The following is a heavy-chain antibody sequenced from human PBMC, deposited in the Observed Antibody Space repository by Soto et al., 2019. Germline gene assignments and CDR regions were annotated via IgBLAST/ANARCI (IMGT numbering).Heavy chain of an antibody. D-gene: IGHD1-1*01. CDR3: VKGYWKGDV. CDR2: ISGSGGSI. Sequence: EVQLLESGGGLVQPGGSLRLSCAASGFTFSTYAMNWVRQAPGNGLEWVSAISGSGGSIHYADSVKGRFTISRDNSKHTLYLQMNSLREEDTAVYHCVKGYWKGDVWGQGTTVTVSS. J-gene: IGHJ6*02. CDR1: GFTFSTYA. V-gene: IGHV3-23*01.